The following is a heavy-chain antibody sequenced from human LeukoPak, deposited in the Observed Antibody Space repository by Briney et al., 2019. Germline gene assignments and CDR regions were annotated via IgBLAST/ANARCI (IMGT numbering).Heavy chain of an antibody. V-gene: IGHV4-31*03. J-gene: IGHJ4*02. D-gene: IGHD3-22*01. CDR3: ARVVAYDSTGYYLYYFDY. Sequence: PSETLSLTCTVSGGSISSGGYYWSWIRPHPGKGLEWIGYIRYSGDTYYSPSLKSRLTISVDTSKNQFSLRLRSVTAADTAVYYCARVVAYDSTGYYLYYFDYWGQGTLVTVAA. CDR2: IRYSGDT. CDR1: GGSISSGGYY.